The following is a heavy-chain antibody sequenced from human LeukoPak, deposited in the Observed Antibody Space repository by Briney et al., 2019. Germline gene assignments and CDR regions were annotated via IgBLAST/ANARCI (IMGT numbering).Heavy chain of an antibody. J-gene: IGHJ4*02. CDR2: IIPIFGTA. CDR3: AAHYYDSSGYFDY. Sequence: SVKVSCKASGGTFSSYAISWVRQAPGQGLEWMGRIIPIFGTASYAQKFQGRVTITTDESTSTAYMELSSLRSEDTAVYYCAAHYYDSSGYFDYWGQGTLVTVSS. D-gene: IGHD3-22*01. V-gene: IGHV1-69*05. CDR1: GGTFSSYA.